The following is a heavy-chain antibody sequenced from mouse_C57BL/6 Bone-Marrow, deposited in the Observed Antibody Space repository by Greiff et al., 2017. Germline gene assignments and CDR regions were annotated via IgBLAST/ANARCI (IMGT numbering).Heavy chain of an antibody. D-gene: IGHD1-1*01. CDR2: IHPNSGST. V-gene: IGHV1-64*01. J-gene: IGHJ1*03. CDR3: ARGGYGSSYPHYWYFDV. CDR1: GYTFNSYW. Sequence: VKLQQSGAELVKPGASVKLSCKASGYTFNSYWMHWVKQRPGQGLEWIGMIHPNSGSTKYTEQFKSKATLTVDTSSSTAYMQLSSLTSEDSAVYYCARGGYGSSYPHYWYFDVWGTGTTVTGSS.